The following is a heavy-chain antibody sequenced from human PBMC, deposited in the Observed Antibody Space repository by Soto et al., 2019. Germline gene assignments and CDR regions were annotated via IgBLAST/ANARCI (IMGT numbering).Heavy chain of an antibody. Sequence: QVQLQQWGAGLLKPSETLSLTCAVYGGSFSPYFWSWIRQPPGKGLEWIGEINHSGSTNYNPSLTRRAILSVDTSKNQVSLNLTSVTAADTAVYYCARLASGWQYYYFDFWGRGTQVTVSS. D-gene: IGHD6-19*01. J-gene: IGHJ2*01. CDR1: GGSFSPYF. CDR2: INHSGST. CDR3: ARLASGWQYYYFDF. V-gene: IGHV4-34*01.